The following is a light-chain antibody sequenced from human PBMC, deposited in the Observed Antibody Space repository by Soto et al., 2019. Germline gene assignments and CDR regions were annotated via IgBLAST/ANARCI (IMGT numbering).Light chain of an antibody. CDR2: GNS. CDR1: SSSIGAAYD. CDR3: HSYDSSLSVV. V-gene: IGLV1-40*01. J-gene: IGLJ2*01. Sequence: QSVLTQPPSVSGAPGQRVTISCTRSSSSIGAAYDVHWYQHLPGTAPKLLIYGNSNRPSGVPDRFSGSKSGTSASLAITGLQAEDEADYSCHSYDSSLSVVFGGGTKLTVL.